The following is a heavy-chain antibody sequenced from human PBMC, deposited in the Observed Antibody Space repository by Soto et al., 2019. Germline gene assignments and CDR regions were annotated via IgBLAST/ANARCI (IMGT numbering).Heavy chain of an antibody. CDR3: ARDRNIAVARRGYYYYGMDV. D-gene: IGHD6-19*01. J-gene: IGHJ6*02. V-gene: IGHV1-69*01. CDR1: GGTFSSYA. Sequence: QVQLVQSGAEVKKPGSSVKVSCKASGGTFSSYAISWVRQAPGQGLEWMGGIIPIFGTANYAQKFQGRVTITADESTSTAYMELSSLRSEDTAVYYCARDRNIAVARRGYYYYGMDVWGHGTTVTVSS. CDR2: IIPIFGTA.